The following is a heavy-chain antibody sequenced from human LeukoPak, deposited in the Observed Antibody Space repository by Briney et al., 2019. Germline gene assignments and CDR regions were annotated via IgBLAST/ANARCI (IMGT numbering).Heavy chain of an antibody. CDR1: GYTFTSYA. CDR2: INAGNGNT. D-gene: IGHD1-26*01. J-gene: IGHJ4*02. Sequence: ASVKVSCKASGYTFTSYAMHWVRQAPGQRLEWMGWINAGNGNTKYSQKFPGRVTITRDTSASTAYMELSSLRSEDTAVYYCARGELVGATDFDYWGQGTLVTVSS. CDR3: ARGELVGATDFDY. V-gene: IGHV1-3*01.